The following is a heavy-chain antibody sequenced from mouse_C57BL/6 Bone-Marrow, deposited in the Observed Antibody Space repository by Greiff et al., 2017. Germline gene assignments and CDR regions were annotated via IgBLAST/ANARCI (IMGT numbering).Heavy chain of an antibody. V-gene: IGHV14-1*01. CDR3: TTGDYYGSSKYYYAMDY. CDR1: GFNIKDYY. CDR2: IDPADGDP. J-gene: IGHJ4*01. Sequence: EVQLQESGAELVRPGASVKLSCTASGFNIKDYYMHWVKQRPEQGLEWIGRIDPADGDPEYAPKFQGKATMTADTSSNTAYLQLSSLTSEDTAVYYCTTGDYYGSSKYYYAMDYWGQGTSVTVSS. D-gene: IGHD1-1*01.